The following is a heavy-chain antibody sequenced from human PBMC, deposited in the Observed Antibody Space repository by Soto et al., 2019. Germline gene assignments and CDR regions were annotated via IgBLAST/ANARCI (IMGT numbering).Heavy chain of an antibody. Sequence: QLQLQESGPGLVKPSETLSLTCTVSGDSVTISVYYWGWIRQPPGKGLEWIGSIHYSGSTYYNPSLQSRVTISGDTSKKQFSLKLTSVTAADAAVYYCAAHDSGGYYAEYWGQGTLVTVSA. J-gene: IGHJ4*02. CDR2: IHYSGST. D-gene: IGHD3-22*01. CDR3: AAHDSGGYYAEY. CDR1: GDSVTISVYY. V-gene: IGHV4-39*01.